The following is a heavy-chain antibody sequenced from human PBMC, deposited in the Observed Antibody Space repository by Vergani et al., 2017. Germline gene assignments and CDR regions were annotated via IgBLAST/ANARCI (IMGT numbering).Heavy chain of an antibody. V-gene: IGHV4-34*01. CDR2: INHSGST. CDR3: ARNWDVSGMDV. Sequence: QVQLQQWGAGLLKPSETLSLTCAVYGGSFSGYYWSWIHQPPGKGLEWIGEINHSGSTNYNPSLKSRVTISVDTSKNQFSLKLSSVTAADTAVYYCARNWDVSGMDVWGQGTTVTVSS. D-gene: IGHD1-1*01. J-gene: IGHJ6*02. CDR1: GGSFSGYY.